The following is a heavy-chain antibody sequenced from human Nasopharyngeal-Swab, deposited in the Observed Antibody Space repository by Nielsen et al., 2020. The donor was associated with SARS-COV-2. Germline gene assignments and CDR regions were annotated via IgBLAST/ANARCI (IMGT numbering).Heavy chain of an antibody. CDR2: ISGSGAHT. CDR3: AKDGEGWLTSGWYYFDY. Sequence: GESLKISCAASGFTFSNYAMTWVRQAPGRGLEWVSSISGSGAHTYYADSVKGRFTISRDNSKNTVFLQMNSLRAEDTALFFCAKDGEGWLTSGWYYFDYWGQGSLVTVSS. D-gene: IGHD6-19*01. J-gene: IGHJ4*02. CDR1: GFTFSNYA. V-gene: IGHV3-23*01.